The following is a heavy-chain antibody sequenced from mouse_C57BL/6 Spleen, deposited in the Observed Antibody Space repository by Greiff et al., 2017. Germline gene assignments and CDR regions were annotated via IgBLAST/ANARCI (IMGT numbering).Heavy chain of an antibody. Sequence: VQLKQSGGGLVKPGGSLKLSCAASGFTFSDYGMHWVRQAPEKGLEWVAYISSGSSTIYYADTVKGRFTISRDNAKNTLFLQMTSLRSEDTAMYYCARDYYGSFAYWGQGTLVTVSA. D-gene: IGHD1-1*01. CDR3: ARDYYGSFAY. CDR2: ISSGSSTI. J-gene: IGHJ3*01. V-gene: IGHV5-17*01. CDR1: GFTFSDYG.